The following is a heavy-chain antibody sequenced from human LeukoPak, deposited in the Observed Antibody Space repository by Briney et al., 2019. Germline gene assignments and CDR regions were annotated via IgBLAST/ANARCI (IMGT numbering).Heavy chain of an antibody. Sequence: EASVTVSCKASGGTFSSYAISWVRQAPGQGLEWMGGIIPIFGTANYAQKFQGRVTITADESTSTAYMELSSLRSEDTAVYYCARTAKSFRYCSSTSCYLERNWFDPWGQGTLVTVSS. J-gene: IGHJ5*02. D-gene: IGHD2-2*01. CDR3: ARTAKSFRYCSSTSCYLERNWFDP. CDR2: IIPIFGTA. V-gene: IGHV1-69*13. CDR1: GGTFSSYA.